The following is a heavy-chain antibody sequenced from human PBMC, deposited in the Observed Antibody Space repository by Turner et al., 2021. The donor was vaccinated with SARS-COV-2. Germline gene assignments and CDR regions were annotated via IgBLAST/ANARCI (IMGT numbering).Heavy chain of an antibody. CDR1: GFSFSSYG. V-gene: IGHV3-33*01. CDR2: IWDDGSNK. CDR3: ARDKGEGSSGWLIPSGSYYFDY. Sequence: QVQLVESGGGVVQPGRSLRLSCAASGFSFSSYGMHWVRQAQGKGLEWVAVIWDDGSNKCYADSVKGRFTISRDNSKNTLYLQMNSLRAEDTAVYYCARDKGEGSSGWLIPSGSYYFDYWGQGTLVTVSS. D-gene: IGHD6-19*01. J-gene: IGHJ4*02.